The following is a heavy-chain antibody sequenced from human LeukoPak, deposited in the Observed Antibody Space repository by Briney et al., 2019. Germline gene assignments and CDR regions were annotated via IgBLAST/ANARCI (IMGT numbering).Heavy chain of an antibody. CDR2: IYYSGST. CDR3: AKIRGYSGYVDY. Sequence: SETLSLTCTVSGGSISSSSYYWGWIRQPPGKGLEWIGSIYYSGSTYYNPSLKSRVTISVDTSKNQFSLKLSSVTAADTAVYYCAKIRGYSGYVDYWGQGTLVTVSS. D-gene: IGHD5-12*01. CDR1: GGSISSSSYY. V-gene: IGHV4-39*07. J-gene: IGHJ4*02.